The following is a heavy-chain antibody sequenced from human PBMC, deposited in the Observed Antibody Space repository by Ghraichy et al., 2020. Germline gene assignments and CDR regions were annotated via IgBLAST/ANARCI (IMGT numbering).Heavy chain of an antibody. CDR3: ARDRAYKSFDF. J-gene: IGHJ4*02. CDR2: IKQDGSEK. Sequence: GGSLRLSCAPSGFNFTASWMNWVRQAPGKGLEWVAGIKQDGSEKYHVDSVKGRFTISRDNAKNSLYLQMNSLRVEDTAVYYCARDRAYKSFDFWGQGILVTVSS. D-gene: IGHD5-24*01. V-gene: IGHV3-7*03. CDR1: GFNFTASW.